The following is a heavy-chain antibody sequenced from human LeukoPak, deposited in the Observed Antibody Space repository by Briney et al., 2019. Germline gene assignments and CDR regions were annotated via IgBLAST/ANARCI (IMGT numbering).Heavy chain of an antibody. CDR2: ISYDGSNK. CDR1: GFTFSSYG. CDR3: ARGGYCSSTSCYYYYYYMDV. V-gene: IGHV3-30*03. J-gene: IGHJ6*03. D-gene: IGHD2-2*03. Sequence: TGGSLRLSCAASGFTFSSYGMHWVRQAPGKGLGWVAVISYDGSNKYYADSVKGRFTISRDNSKNTLYLQMNSLRAEDTAVYYCARGGYCSSTSCYYYYYYMDVWGKGTTVTVSS.